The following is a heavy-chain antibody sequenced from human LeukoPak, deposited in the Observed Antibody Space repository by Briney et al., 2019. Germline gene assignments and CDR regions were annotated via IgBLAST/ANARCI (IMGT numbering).Heavy chain of an antibody. CDR3: ARRLAPTGFDY. J-gene: IGHJ4*02. Sequence: PGKSLRLSCATSGFTFSGYGMHWVRQAPGKGLEWVAVMSNDGGTKYYADSVKGRFTISRDNSKNTLYLQMNSLRGEDTAVYYCARRLAPTGFDYWGQGTLVTVSS. CDR1: GFTFSGYG. V-gene: IGHV3-30*19. CDR2: MSNDGGTK. D-gene: IGHD1-1*01.